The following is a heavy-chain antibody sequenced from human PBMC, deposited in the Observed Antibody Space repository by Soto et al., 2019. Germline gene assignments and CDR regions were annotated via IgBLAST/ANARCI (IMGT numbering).Heavy chain of an antibody. V-gene: IGHV4-38-2*01. CDR3: ARGDRYSGSFSDYFDP. CDR1: GYSISSGYY. J-gene: IGHJ5*02. Sequence: ASETLSLTCAVSGYSISSGYYWGWIRQPPGKGLEWLGTTYYGASSYYNPSLRSRITILLDASTNQLSLKLSSVTAADTAVYFCARGDRYSGSFSDYFDPWGQGTLVTVSS. D-gene: IGHD1-26*01. CDR2: TYYGASS.